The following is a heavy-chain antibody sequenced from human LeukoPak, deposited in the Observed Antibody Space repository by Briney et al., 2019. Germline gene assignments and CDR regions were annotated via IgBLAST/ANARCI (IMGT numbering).Heavy chain of an antibody. V-gene: IGHV3-23*01. D-gene: IGHD6-19*01. Sequence: GGSLRLSCTASGFTFSNYAMYWVRQAPGKGLEWVSTISYSGANTYYADSVKGRFTISRDNSKNTLYLQMNSLRAEDTAVYYCARDGIAVAGKPLYYYYYMDVWGKGTTVTISS. CDR1: GFTFSNYA. CDR2: ISYSGANT. J-gene: IGHJ6*03. CDR3: ARDGIAVAGKPLYYYYYMDV.